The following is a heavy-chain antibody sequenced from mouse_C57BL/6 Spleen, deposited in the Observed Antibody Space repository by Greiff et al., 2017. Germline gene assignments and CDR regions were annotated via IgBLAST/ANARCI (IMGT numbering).Heavy chain of an antibody. D-gene: IGHD1-1*01. Sequence: QLQQPGAELLKPGASVKLSCKASGYTFTSYWMHWVKQRPGRGLEWIGRFDPNSGGTKYNEKFKSKATLTVNKPSSTAYMQLSSLTSEDSAVYYCARFTPLYAMDYWGQGTSVTVSS. J-gene: IGHJ4*01. CDR3: ARFTPLYAMDY. CDR2: FDPNSGGT. CDR1: GYTFTSYW. V-gene: IGHV1-72*01.